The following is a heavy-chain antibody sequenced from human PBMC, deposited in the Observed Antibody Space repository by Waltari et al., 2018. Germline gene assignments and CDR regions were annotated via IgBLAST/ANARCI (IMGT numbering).Heavy chain of an antibody. CDR2: ISNSGHA. CDR1: GVSISRSY. Sequence: QVYLRETGPRLVKASETLSLTCTVAGVSISRSYWSWIRQAPGEGLEWIGYISNSGHATYSHSLKSRVTISIHTSRNQFSLNLTSVTAADTALYYCARNGVYDILTGTPHDAFDFWGQGTMVTVSS. J-gene: IGHJ3*01. V-gene: IGHV4-59*01. CDR3: ARNGVYDILTGTPHDAFDF. D-gene: IGHD3-9*01.